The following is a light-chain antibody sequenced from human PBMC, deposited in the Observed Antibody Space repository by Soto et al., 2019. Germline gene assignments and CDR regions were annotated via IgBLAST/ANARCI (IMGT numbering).Light chain of an antibody. CDR1: QSVSSSY. CDR2: GAS. CDR3: QQYVSSLVT. J-gene: IGKJ1*01. V-gene: IGKV3-20*01. Sequence: EIVLTQSPGTLSLSPGERATLSCRASQSVSSSYLAWYQQKPGQAPRLLIYGASSRATGIPDRFSGSGSGTDFTLTISRLEPEDFAVYYCQQYVSSLVTFGQGTKVEIK.